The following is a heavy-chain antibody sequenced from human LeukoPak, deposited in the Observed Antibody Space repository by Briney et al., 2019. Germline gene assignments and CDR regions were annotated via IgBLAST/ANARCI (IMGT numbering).Heavy chain of an antibody. CDR1: GASISGGTYY. Sequence: SETLSLTCSVSGASISGGTYYWGWIRQPPGKGLEWIGSIYYTGSTYDNPSLKSRVTIYVDTSKKQFSLKLSSVTDADTAVYYCARRGGSGRAFDYWGQGTLVTVSS. D-gene: IGHD1-26*01. CDR2: IYYTGST. V-gene: IGHV4-39*01. J-gene: IGHJ4*02. CDR3: ARRGGSGRAFDY.